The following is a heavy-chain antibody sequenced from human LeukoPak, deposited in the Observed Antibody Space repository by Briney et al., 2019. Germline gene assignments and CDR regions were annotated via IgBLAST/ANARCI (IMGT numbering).Heavy chain of an antibody. Sequence: GGSLRLSCAASGFTFSNAWMSWVRQAPGRGLEWVSYISSSGSTIYYADSVKGRFTISRDNAKNSLYLQMNSLRAEDTAVYYCASGARGSSWFGDAFDIWGQGTMVTVSS. V-gene: IGHV3-11*01. CDR1: GFTFSNAW. J-gene: IGHJ3*02. D-gene: IGHD6-13*01. CDR3: ASGARGSSWFGDAFDI. CDR2: ISSSGSTI.